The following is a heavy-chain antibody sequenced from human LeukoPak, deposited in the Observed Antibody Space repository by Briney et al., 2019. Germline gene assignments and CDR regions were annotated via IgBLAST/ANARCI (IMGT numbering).Heavy chain of an antibody. CDR2: INTSGNT. Sequence: PSETLSLTCTVSGVSISSYYWSWIRQAAGKGLEWVGRINTSGNTNYNPSLKSRVSLSVDTSKNQFSLKLTSVTAAATAVYYCARIYCDGGGCYWFDPWGQGTLVTVSS. CDR1: GVSISSYY. J-gene: IGHJ5*02. CDR3: ARIYCDGGGCYWFDP. V-gene: IGHV4-4*07. D-gene: IGHD2-15*01.